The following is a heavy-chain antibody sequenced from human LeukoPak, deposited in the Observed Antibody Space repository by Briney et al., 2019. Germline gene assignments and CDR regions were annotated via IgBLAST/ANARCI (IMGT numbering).Heavy chain of an antibody. V-gene: IGHV3-23*01. CDR3: ARHRTKWDIVVVVAAH. Sequence: GGSLRLSCAASGFTFSSYAMSWVRQAPGKGLEWVSGVSGSGGSTYYADSVKGRFTISRDNSKNALYLQMNSLRAEDTAVYYCARHRTKWDIVVVVAAHWGQGTLVTVSS. D-gene: IGHD2-15*01. CDR2: VSGSGGST. J-gene: IGHJ4*02. CDR1: GFTFSSYA.